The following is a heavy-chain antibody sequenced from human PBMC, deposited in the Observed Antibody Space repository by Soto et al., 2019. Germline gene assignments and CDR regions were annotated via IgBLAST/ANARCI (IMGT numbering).Heavy chain of an antibody. Sequence: PSETLSLTCTVSGGSISSSSYYWGWIRQPPGKGLEWIGCIYYSGSTYYNPSLKSRVTISVDTSKNQFSLKLSSVTAADTAVYYCAILSSYYGMDVWGQGTTVTVSS. CDR3: AILSSYYGMDV. CDR2: IYYSGST. D-gene: IGHD3-16*01. V-gene: IGHV4-39*01. CDR1: GGSISSSSYY. J-gene: IGHJ6*02.